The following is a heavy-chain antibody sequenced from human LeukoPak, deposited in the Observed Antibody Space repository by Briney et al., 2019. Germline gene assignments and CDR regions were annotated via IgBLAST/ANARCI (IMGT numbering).Heavy chain of an antibody. Sequence: PSETLSLTCTVSGGSISITSYYWGWIRQPPGKGLEWIGSMYSSGSTYYNPSLKSRVTISVDTSKNQFSLKLSSVTAADTAVYYCARAVYYYYYMDVWGKGTTVTVSS. CDR3: ARAVYYYYYMDV. CDR2: MYSSGST. CDR1: GGSISITSYY. V-gene: IGHV4-39*07. J-gene: IGHJ6*03. D-gene: IGHD6-19*01.